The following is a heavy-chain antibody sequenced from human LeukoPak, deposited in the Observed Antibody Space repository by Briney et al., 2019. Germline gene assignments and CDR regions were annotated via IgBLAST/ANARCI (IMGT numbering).Heavy chain of an antibody. CDR3: AKGRVASGSYFDY. D-gene: IGHD1-26*01. V-gene: IGHV3-30*18. CDR2: ISYDRSDE. Sequence: GRSLRLSCAASGFTFSNYGMHWVRQAPGKGLEWVASISYDRSDEYNADSVKGRFTISRDNSKNTVYLQMYSLRAEDTAVYYCAKGRVASGSYFDYWGQGTLVTVSS. CDR1: GFTFSNYG. J-gene: IGHJ4*02.